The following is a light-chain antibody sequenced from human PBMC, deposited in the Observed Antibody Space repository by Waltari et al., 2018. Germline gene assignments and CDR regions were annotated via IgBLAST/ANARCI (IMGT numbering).Light chain of an antibody. CDR3: ASWDDSLNALL. V-gene: IGLV1-44*01. J-gene: IGLJ2*01. CDR2: CTN. Sequence: QSVLTHPPSASGTPGQRVTSSCSGRRSNLGTHPLNWYQQLPGTAPKLLIYCTNPRPSGVPDRFSGSKSGTSSSLAISELQSEDEADYYCASWDDSLNALLFGGGTKLTVL. CDR1: RSNLGTHP.